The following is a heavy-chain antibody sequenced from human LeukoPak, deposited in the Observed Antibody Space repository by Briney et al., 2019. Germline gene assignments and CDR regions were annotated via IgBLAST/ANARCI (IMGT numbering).Heavy chain of an antibody. Sequence: SETLSLTCAVYGGSFSGYYWSWIRQPPGKGLEWIGEINHSGSTNYNPSLKNRVTISVDTSKNQFSLKLSSVTAADTAVYYCARSQGYWGQGTLVTVSS. CDR3: ARSQGY. CDR2: INHSGST. CDR1: GGSFSGYY. J-gene: IGHJ4*02. V-gene: IGHV4-34*01.